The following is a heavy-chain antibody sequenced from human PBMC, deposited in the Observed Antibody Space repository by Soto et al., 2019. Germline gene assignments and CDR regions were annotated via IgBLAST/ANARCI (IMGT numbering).Heavy chain of an antibody. Sequence: QVQLQESGPGLVKPSQTLSLTCTVSGGSISSGDYYWSWIRQPPGKGLEWIGHIYYSGSTSYNPSLKSRVTISVDTSNNQFSLKLSSVTAADTAVYYCARARGARYFDYWGQGTLVTVSS. J-gene: IGHJ4*02. CDR1: GGSISSGDYY. V-gene: IGHV4-30-4*01. D-gene: IGHD2-15*01. CDR2: IYYSGST. CDR3: ARARGARYFDY.